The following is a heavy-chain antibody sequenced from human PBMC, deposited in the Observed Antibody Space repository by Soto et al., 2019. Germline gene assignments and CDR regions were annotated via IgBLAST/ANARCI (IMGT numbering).Heavy chain of an antibody. J-gene: IGHJ5*02. Sequence: PSETLSLTCAVYGGSFSGYYWSWIRQPPGKGLEWIGEINHSGSTNYNPSLKSRVTISVDTSKNQFSLKLSSVTAADTAVYYCARGPGGSRYCSGGSCNNWFDPWGQGTLVTSPQ. V-gene: IGHV4-34*01. CDR2: INHSGST. CDR3: ARGPGGSRYCSGGSCNNWFDP. D-gene: IGHD2-15*01. CDR1: GGSFSGYY.